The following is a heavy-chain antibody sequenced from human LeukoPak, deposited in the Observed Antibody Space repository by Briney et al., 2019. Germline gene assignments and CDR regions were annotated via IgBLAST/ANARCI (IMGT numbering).Heavy chain of an antibody. Sequence: KASETLSLTCTVSGGSISSHYWSWIRQPPGKGLEGIGYIYYSGSTNYNPSLKSRVTISVDTSKNQFSLKLSSVTAADTAVYYCARHGPWFGESVRYWYFDLWGRGTLVTVSS. CDR2: IYYSGST. J-gene: IGHJ2*01. CDR1: GGSISSHY. D-gene: IGHD3-10*01. CDR3: ARHGPWFGESVRYWYFDL. V-gene: IGHV4-59*08.